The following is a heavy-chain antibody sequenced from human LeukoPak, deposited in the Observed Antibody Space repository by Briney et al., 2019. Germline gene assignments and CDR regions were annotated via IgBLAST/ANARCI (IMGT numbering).Heavy chain of an antibody. CDR3: GRGGDGIDV. J-gene: IGHJ3*01. CDR2: INIDETNA. CDR1: GFTFSNFL. Sequence: GSLRLSCEVSGFTFSNFLMHWVRQAPGGGLVWVSRINIDETNAYADSVKGRFTISRDNAKNTLYLQMNSLRAEDTAVYFCGRGGDGIDVWGQGITVIVSS. V-gene: IGHV3-74*01.